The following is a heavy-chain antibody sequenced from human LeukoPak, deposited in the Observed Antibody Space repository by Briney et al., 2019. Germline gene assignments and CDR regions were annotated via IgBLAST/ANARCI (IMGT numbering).Heavy chain of an antibody. D-gene: IGHD6-19*01. Sequence: GGSLRLPCAASGFTFSSYSMNWVRQAPGKGLEWVSSISSSSSYIYYADSVKGRFTISRDNAKNSLYLQMNSLRAEDTAVYYCARDRGIAVAGTGNSFDYWGQGTLVTVSS. J-gene: IGHJ4*02. CDR1: GFTFSSYS. V-gene: IGHV3-21*01. CDR3: ARDRGIAVAGTGNSFDY. CDR2: ISSSSSYI.